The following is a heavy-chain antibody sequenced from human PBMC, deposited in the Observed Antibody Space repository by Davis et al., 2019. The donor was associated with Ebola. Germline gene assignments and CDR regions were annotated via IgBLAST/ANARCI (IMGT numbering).Heavy chain of an antibody. D-gene: IGHD3-10*01. CDR3: ARESLWFGELYLPSMDV. V-gene: IGHV3-21*01. CDR2: ISSSSSYI. J-gene: IGHJ6*02. CDR1: GFTFSSYS. Sequence: GESLKISCAASGFTFSSYSMNWVRQAPGKGLEWVSSISSSSSYIYYADSVRGRFTISRDNAKNSLYLQMNSLRAEDTAVYYCARESLWFGELYLPSMDVWGQGTTVTVSS.